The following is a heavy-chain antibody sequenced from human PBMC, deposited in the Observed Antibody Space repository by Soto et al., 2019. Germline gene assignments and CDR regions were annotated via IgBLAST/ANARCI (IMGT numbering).Heavy chain of an antibody. CDR2: INHSGST. D-gene: IGHD2-15*01. CDR1: GGSFSGYY. V-gene: IGHV4-34*01. CDR3: ARLIGAVVAATPGSGNWFDP. Sequence: PSETLSLTCAVYGGSFSGYYWSWIRQPPEKGLEWIGEINHSGSTNYNPSLKSRVTISVDTSKNQFSLKLSSVTAADTAVYYCARLIGAVVAATPGSGNWFDPWGQGTLVTVSS. J-gene: IGHJ5*02.